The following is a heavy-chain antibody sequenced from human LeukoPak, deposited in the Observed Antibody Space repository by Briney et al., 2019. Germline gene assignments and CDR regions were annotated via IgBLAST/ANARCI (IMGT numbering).Heavy chain of an antibody. CDR1: GFTVSSNY. J-gene: IGHJ3*02. V-gene: IGHV3-53*01. CDR3: ARSWIHLWSDAFDI. Sequence: GGSLRLSCAASGFTVSSNYMSWVRQAPGKGLEWVSVIYSGGSTYYADSVKGRFTISRDNSKNTLYLQMNSLRAEDTAVYYCARSWIHLWSDAFDIWGQGTMVTVSS. D-gene: IGHD5-18*01. CDR2: IYSGGST.